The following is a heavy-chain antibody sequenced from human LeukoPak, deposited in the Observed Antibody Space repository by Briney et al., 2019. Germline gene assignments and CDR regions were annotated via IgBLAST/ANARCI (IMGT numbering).Heavy chain of an antibody. CDR2: IIPIFGTA. Sequence: ASVKVSCKASGGTFSSYAISWVRQAPGQGLEWMGGIIPIFGTANYAQKFQGRTADESTSTAYMELSSLRSEDTAVYYCARSPWELSPTNNWFYPWGQGTLVTVSS. J-gene: IGHJ5*02. CDR1: GGTFSSYA. V-gene: IGHV1-69*01. D-gene: IGHD3-16*02. CDR3: ARSPWELSPTNNWFYP.